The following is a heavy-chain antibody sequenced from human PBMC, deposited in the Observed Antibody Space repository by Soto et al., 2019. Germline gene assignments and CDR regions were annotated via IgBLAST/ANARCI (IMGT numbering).Heavy chain of an antibody. D-gene: IGHD6-6*01. CDR2: ISYDGSNK. CDR3: AKMVEGIAARPDFDY. Sequence: PVGSLRLSCAASGFTFSSYGMHWVRQAPGKGLEWVAVISYDGSNKYYADSVKGRFTISRDNSKNTLYLQMNSLRAEDTAVYYCAKMVEGIAARPDFDYWGQGTLVTVSS. CDR1: GFTFSSYG. V-gene: IGHV3-30*18. J-gene: IGHJ4*02.